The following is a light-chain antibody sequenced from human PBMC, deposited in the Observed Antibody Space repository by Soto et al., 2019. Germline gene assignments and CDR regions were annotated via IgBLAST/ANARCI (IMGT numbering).Light chain of an antibody. V-gene: IGLV2-18*01. Sequence: QSALTQPPSVSGSPGQSVTISCTGTSSDVGSYNRVSWYQQPPGTAPKLMIYEVSNRPSGVPDRFSGSKSGNTASLTISGLQAEDESDYYCSLYRSSSTFGLGTGTKLTVL. J-gene: IGLJ1*01. CDR3: SLYRSSSTFG. CDR1: SSDVGSYNR. CDR2: EVS.